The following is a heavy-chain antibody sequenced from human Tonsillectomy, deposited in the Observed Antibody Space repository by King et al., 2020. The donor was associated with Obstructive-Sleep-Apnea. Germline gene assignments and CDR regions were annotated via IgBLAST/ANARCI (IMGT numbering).Heavy chain of an antibody. CDR2: IKQDGREK. Sequence: VQLVESGGGLVQPGGSLRLSCAASGFTFSTYGMTWVRQAPGKGLEWVANIKQDGREKYYGDSVKGRFTIPRGNANNSLYLKMNSMRAEDTAVYYCARGWGLIWCGGGDMDVWGQGTTVTVSS. D-gene: IGHD3-10*01. CDR1: GFTFSTYG. CDR3: ARGWGLIWCGGGDMDV. V-gene: IGHV3-7*03. J-gene: IGHJ6*02.